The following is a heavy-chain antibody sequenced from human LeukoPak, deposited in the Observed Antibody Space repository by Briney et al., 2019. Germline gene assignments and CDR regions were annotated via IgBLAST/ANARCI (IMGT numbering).Heavy chain of an antibody. V-gene: IGHV3-23*01. D-gene: IGHD3-22*01. CDR1: GFIFSSYA. Sequence: GGSLRLSCAASGFIFSSYAMSWVRQAPGKGLEWVSAISGSGGSTYYADSVKGRFTISRDNSKNTLYLQMNSLRAEDTAVYYCAKDGYYYDSSGYYYVYYFDYWGQGTLVTVSS. CDR3: AKDGYYYDSSGYYYVYYFDY. CDR2: ISGSGGST. J-gene: IGHJ4*02.